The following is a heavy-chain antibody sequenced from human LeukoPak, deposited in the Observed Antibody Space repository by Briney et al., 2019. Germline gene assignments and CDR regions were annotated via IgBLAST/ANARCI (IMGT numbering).Heavy chain of an antibody. V-gene: IGHV3-21*01. D-gene: IGHD1-26*01. CDR2: ISSSSSYI. J-gene: IGHJ4*02. CDR3: ASGLSGSYLDFDY. Sequence: GGSLRLSCAASGFTFSSYAMSWVRQAPGKGLEWVSSISSSSSYIYYADSVKGRFTISRDNAKNSLYLQMNSLRAEDTAVYYCASGLSGSYLDFDYWGQGTLVTVSS. CDR1: GFTFSSYA.